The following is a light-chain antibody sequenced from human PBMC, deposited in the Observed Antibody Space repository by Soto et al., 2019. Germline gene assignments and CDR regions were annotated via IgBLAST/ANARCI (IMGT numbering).Light chain of an antibody. CDR2: EVS. J-gene: IGLJ7*01. Sequence: QSALTQPASVSGSPGQSITISCTVTSSDVGSHNLVSWYQQHPGQAPKLMIYEVSKRPVGVSARFSASKSGNTASLTISGLQAEDEADYYCCSYGGSRAVFGGGTQLTVL. CDR1: SSDVGSHNL. CDR3: CSYGGSRAV. V-gene: IGLV2-23*02.